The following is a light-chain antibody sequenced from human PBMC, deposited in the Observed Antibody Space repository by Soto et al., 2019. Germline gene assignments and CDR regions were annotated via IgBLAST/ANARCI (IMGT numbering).Light chain of an antibody. CDR1: SSDVGGYNY. V-gene: IGLV2-14*01. J-gene: IGLJ2*01. CDR3: SSYTVSSSVV. Sequence: QAVVTQPASVSGSPGQSITISCTGTSSDVGGYNYVSWYQQHPGKAPKLMIYDVSNRPFGVSNRFSGSKSGNTASLTTSGLQAEDEADYYCSSYTVSSSVVFGGGTKLTVL. CDR2: DVS.